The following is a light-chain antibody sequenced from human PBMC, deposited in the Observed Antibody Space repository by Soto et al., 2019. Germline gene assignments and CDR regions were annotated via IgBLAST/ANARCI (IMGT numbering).Light chain of an antibody. J-gene: IGKJ4*01. V-gene: IGKV1-39*01. CDR2: GAS. CDR1: QSISSY. Sequence: DIELTQSPSSLSASVGDRVTITCRASQSISSYLNWYQQKGGKAPKLLIHGASSLQSGVPIRFTATGSGTDFTLTIMSLQHEDFATYYCQQSYSTLLSFGGGTKVDIK. CDR3: QQSYSTLLS.